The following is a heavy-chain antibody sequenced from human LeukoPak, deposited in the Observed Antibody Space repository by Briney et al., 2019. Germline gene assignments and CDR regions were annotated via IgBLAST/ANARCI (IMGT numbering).Heavy chain of an antibody. CDR3: ARVSDGYHYYYLDY. Sequence: ASVKVSRKASGYRFTGYYMHWVRQAPGQGLEWMGIINPSGDYTSYAQKFQGRVTMTRDTSTSTVYMELSSLRSEDTAVYYCARVSDGYHYYYLDYWGQGTLVTVSS. J-gene: IGHJ4*02. V-gene: IGHV1-46*01. CDR1: GYRFTGYY. CDR2: INPSGDYT. D-gene: IGHD5-24*01.